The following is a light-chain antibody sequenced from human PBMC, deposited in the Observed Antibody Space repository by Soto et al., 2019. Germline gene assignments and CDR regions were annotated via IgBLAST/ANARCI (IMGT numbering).Light chain of an antibody. J-gene: IGKJ1*01. CDR1: QSVLYSSNNKNY. CDR2: WAS. Sequence: DIVMTQSPDSLAVSLGERATINCKSSQSVLYSSNNKNYLAWYQQKPGQPPKLLIYWASTRESGVPDRFSGSGSGTDFTLTISSLQAEDVAVYYCQQCLRPWTFGQGTKVEIK. CDR3: QQCLRPWT. V-gene: IGKV4-1*01.